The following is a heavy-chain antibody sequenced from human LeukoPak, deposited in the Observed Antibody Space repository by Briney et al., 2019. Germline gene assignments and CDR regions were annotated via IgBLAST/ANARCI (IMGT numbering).Heavy chain of an antibody. Sequence: GGSLRLSCAASGFTFSSYWMHWVRQAPGKGLVWVSRIDTDGSFTSYADSVRGRFTISRDNAKNTLYLQMSSLRPEDTAVYYCIRGTVGAPGNDYWGQGTLVTVSS. CDR1: GFTFSSYW. D-gene: IGHD1-26*01. CDR3: IRGTVGAPGNDY. J-gene: IGHJ4*02. V-gene: IGHV3-74*01. CDR2: IDTDGSFT.